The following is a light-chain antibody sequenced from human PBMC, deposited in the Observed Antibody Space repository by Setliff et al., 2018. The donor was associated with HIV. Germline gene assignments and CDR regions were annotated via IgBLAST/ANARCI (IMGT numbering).Light chain of an antibody. CDR2: DVT. V-gene: IGLV2-14*03. Sequence: QSALTQPASVSGSPGQSITISCTGASSDVRDYNFVSWYQQHPGKAPKVLIYDVTKRPSGVSNRFSASKSGNTASLTITGLQADDEGDYYCSSHINDNTYVFGAGTKVTVL. CDR1: SSDVRDYNF. CDR3: SSHINDNTYV. J-gene: IGLJ1*01.